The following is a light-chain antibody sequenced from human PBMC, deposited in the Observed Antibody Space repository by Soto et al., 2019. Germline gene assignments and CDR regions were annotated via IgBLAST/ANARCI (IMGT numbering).Light chain of an antibody. CDR3: QQYNTYSSLT. CDR2: DAS. V-gene: IGKV1-5*01. Sequence: DIQITQSPSTLSASVGDRVTITCRASQSISTWLAWYQQKPGKAPKLLIYDASSLESGVPSRFGGGGSGTEFTLTISSLQPDDFATYYCQQYNTYSSLTFGGGTKVDIK. J-gene: IGKJ4*01. CDR1: QSISTW.